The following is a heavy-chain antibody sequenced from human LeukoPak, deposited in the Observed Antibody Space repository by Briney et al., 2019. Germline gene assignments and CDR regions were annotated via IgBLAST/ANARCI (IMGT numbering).Heavy chain of an antibody. D-gene: IGHD3-9*01. J-gene: IGHJ4*02. V-gene: IGHV4-59*08. CDR1: GGSISSYY. CDR2: IYYSGST. CDR3: ARGYYDILTNYPKNFDQ. Sequence: VKPSETLSLTCTVSGGSISSYYWSWIRQPPGKGLEWIGYIYYSGSTNYNPSLKSRVTISVDTSKNQFSLKLSSVTAADTAVYYCARGYYDILTNYPKNFDQWGQGTLVTVSS.